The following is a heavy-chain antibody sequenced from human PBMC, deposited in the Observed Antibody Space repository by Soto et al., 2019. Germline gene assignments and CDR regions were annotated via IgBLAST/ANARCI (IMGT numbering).Heavy chain of an antibody. CDR3: AGSFCRDAVRCNWFDP. V-gene: IGHV4-59*01. CDR2: MNNIGRT. D-gene: IGHD2-8*01. J-gene: IGHJ5*02. CDR1: GAFSSTYY. Sequence: QVQLQESGPGLVKPSETLSLTCTVSGAFSSTYYWSWIRQPPGKGLEWIGYMNNIGRTNYNPSLKSRVTISLDTSKNQFSLNLSSVIAADTAVYYCAGSFCRDAVRCNWFDPWGLGTLVTASS.